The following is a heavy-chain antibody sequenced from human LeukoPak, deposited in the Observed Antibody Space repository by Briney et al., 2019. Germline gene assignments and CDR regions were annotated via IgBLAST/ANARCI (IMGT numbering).Heavy chain of an antibody. Sequence: ASVKVSCKASGYTFTGYYMHWVRQAPGQGLEWMGWINPNSGGTNYAQKFQGRVTMTWDTSISTAYMELSRLKSDDTAVYYCARDLGATDYWGQGTLVTVSS. CDR3: ARDLGATDY. D-gene: IGHD1-26*01. CDR2: INPNSGGT. J-gene: IGHJ4*02. CDR1: GYTFTGYY. V-gene: IGHV1-2*02.